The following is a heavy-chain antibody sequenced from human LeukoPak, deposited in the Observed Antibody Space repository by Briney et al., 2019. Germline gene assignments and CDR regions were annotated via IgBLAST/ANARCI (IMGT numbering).Heavy chain of an antibody. CDR3: ARDDYGDYKYFQH. D-gene: IGHD4-17*01. V-gene: IGHV3-23*01. J-gene: IGHJ1*01. CDR2: ISANAAST. Sequence: GGSLRLSCAASGFTFSSSAMTWVRQAPGKGLECVSAISANAASTYYADSVRGRFTISRDNSKNTLYLQMNSLRAEDTAVYYCARDDYGDYKYFQHWGQGTLVTVSS. CDR1: GFTFSSSA.